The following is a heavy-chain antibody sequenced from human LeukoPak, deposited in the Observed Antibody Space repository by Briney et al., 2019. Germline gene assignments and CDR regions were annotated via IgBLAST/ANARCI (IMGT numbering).Heavy chain of an antibody. Sequence: ASVKVSCKASGYTFTTHDINWVRQATGQGLEWLGWMSPNSGDTGYAQKFQGRVTMTSDSSISTAYMELRSLRSEDTAIYYCVRTPPNWGFDYWGQGTLVTVSS. CDR2: MSPNSGDT. CDR3: VRTPPNWGFDY. D-gene: IGHD7-27*01. V-gene: IGHV1-8*01. J-gene: IGHJ4*02. CDR1: GYTFTTHD.